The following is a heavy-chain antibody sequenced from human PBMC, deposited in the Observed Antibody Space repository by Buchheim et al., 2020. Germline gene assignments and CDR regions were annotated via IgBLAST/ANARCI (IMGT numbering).Heavy chain of an antibody. CDR3: ARLGNSVWHYYYAMDV. CDR1: GGSISSYY. V-gene: IGHV4-4*07. CDR2: IYTSGST. J-gene: IGHJ6*02. Sequence: QVQLQESGPGLVKPSETLSLTCTVSGGSISSYYWSWIRQPAGKGLEWIGRIYTSGSTNYNPSLKSRVTISLVTSKNQFSLKLSSVTAADTAVYYCARLGNSVWHYYYAMDVWGQGTT. D-gene: IGHD1-7*01.